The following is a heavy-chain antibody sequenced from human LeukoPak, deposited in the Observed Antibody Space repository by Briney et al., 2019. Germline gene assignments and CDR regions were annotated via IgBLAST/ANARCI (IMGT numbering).Heavy chain of an antibody. D-gene: IGHD5-24*01. CDR1: GYSISSGYY. J-gene: IGHJ6*03. V-gene: IGHV4-38-2*02. CDR2: IYYSGST. Sequence: SETLSLTCTVSGYSISSGYYWGWIRQPPGEGLEWIGSIYYSGSTYYNPSLKSRVTISVDTSKNQFSLRLTSVTAADTAVYYCARVEIYYYYMDVWGKGTTVTISS. CDR3: ARVEIYYYYMDV.